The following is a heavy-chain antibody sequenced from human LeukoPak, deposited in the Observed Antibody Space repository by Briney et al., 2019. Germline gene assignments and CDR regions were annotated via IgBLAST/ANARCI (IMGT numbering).Heavy chain of an antibody. Sequence: GASVKVSCKASGYTFTSYAMNWVRQATGQGLEWMGWMNPKSGDTGYSQKFQGRVFITRDTSINTAYMELSSLGSDDTAVYYCARPVPSRLGWFDPWSQGTLVTVSS. CDR3: ARPVPSRLGWFDP. V-gene: IGHV1-8*03. J-gene: IGHJ5*02. CDR1: GYTFTSYA. CDR2: MNPKSGDT. D-gene: IGHD1-1*01.